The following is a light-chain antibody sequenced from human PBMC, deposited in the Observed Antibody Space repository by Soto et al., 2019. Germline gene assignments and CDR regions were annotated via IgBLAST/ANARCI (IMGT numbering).Light chain of an antibody. CDR2: GAS. Sequence: EIVMTQSPATLSVSPGERATLSCRASQSVSNNLAWYQQKPGQAPRLLIYGASTRATTIPARFSGSGSGTDFTLTISSLQSEDFGVYYCQQYNNWPRTFGQGTQVEVK. V-gene: IGKV3-15*01. J-gene: IGKJ1*01. CDR3: QQYNNWPRT. CDR1: QSVSNN.